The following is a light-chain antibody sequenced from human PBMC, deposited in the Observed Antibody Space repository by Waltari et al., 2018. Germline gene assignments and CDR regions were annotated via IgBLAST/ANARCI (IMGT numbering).Light chain of an antibody. Sequence: DSRLTQSPSTLSASVGDRVTITCRASQSLDTWLAWYQQKPGKAPNLLISKASSLYTGVPSRFSGSGSGTEFTLTISSLQPDDVASYYCQQYNSYPWTFGQGTKVQI. CDR1: QSLDTW. CDR2: KAS. V-gene: IGKV1-5*03. J-gene: IGKJ1*01. CDR3: QQYNSYPWT.